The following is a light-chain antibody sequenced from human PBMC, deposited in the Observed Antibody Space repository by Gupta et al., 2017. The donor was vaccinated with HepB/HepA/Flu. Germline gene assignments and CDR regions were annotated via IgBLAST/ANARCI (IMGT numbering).Light chain of an antibody. CDR2: EVN. CDR3: CTYAGTTRWL. Sequence: QSALTQPASVSGSPGQSIPISCSRTSSDIGTYNLVSWYQQRPGKARKLIIYEVNKRPSGVANRFSGSKAANTASLTISALQSDDEADYFCCTYAGTTRWLFGEGTKVTVL. V-gene: IGLV2-23*02. CDR1: SSDIGTYNL. J-gene: IGLJ2*01.